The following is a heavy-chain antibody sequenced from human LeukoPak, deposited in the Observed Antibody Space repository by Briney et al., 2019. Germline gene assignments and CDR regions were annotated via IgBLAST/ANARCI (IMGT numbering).Heavy chain of an antibody. CDR2: INTDGSST. V-gene: IGHV3-74*01. CDR1: GFTFSNYW. D-gene: IGHD2-21*01. Sequence: GGSLRLSCAASGFTFSNYWMHWVRQAPGKGLVWVSRINTDGSSTNYADSVKGRFTISRDNSKNTVQLEMNSLRVEDTAVYYCARGEFFSVVVIAIYDYWGQGTLVTVSS. CDR3: ARGEFFSVVVIAIYDY. J-gene: IGHJ4*02.